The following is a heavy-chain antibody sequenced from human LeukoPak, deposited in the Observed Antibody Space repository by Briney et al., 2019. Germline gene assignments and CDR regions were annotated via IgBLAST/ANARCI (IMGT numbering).Heavy chain of an antibody. V-gene: IGHV3-7*01. CDR2: IKKDGIEK. CDR1: GFTFSSYW. CDR3: ARDLSGVTGYTYGRGIDY. J-gene: IGHJ4*02. Sequence: GGSLRLSCAASGFTFSSYWMSWVRQAPGKGLEWVANIKKDGIEKYYVDSVKGRFTISRDNAKTSLYLQTNSLRAEDTAVYYCARDLSGVTGYTYGRGIDYWGQGTLVTVSS. D-gene: IGHD5-18*01.